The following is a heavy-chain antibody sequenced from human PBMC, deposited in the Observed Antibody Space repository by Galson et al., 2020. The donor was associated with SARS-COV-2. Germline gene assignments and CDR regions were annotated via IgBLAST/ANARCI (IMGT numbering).Heavy chain of an antibody. Sequence: ASVKVSCKASGYTFTRYGMNWVRQAPGQGLEWMGWINTNTGNPEYAQGFIGRLVFTLDTSVSTAYVEISGLKAEDTAVYYCARGGTLGNGFDVWGRGTTVTVSS. J-gene: IGHJ6*02. V-gene: IGHV7-4-1*02. CDR1: GYTFTRYG. CDR2: INTNTGNP. CDR3: ARGGTLGNGFDV.